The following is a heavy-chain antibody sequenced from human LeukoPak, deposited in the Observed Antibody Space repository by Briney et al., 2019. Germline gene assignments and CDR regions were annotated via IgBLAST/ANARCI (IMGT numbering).Heavy chain of an antibody. CDR1: GFTVSSNY. CDR3: ARGTMFPYYFDY. V-gene: IGHV3-53*01. D-gene: IGHD3-10*02. J-gene: IGHJ4*02. CDR2: IYSGGRT. Sequence: GGSLRLSCAASGFTVSSNYMSWVRQAPGKGLEWVSVIYSGGRTYYADSVKGRFTISRDNSKNTLYLQMNSLRAEDTAVYYCARGTMFPYYFDYWGQGTLVTVSS.